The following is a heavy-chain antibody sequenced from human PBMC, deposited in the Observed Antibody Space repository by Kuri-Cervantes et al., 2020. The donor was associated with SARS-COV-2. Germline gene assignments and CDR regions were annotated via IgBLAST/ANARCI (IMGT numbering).Heavy chain of an antibody. CDR1: GFTFNSYG. J-gene: IGHJ5*02. Sequence: GESLKISCAASGFTFNSYGMHWVRQAPGKGLEWVAVISYDGSNKYYADSVKGRFTISRDNSKNTLYLQMNSLRAEDTAVYYCAKDSGSGFWSGYWSWGKLSGKHWFDPWGQGTLVTVSS. V-gene: IGHV3-30*18. D-gene: IGHD3-3*01. CDR2: ISYDGSNK. CDR3: AKDSGSGFWSGYWSWGKLSGKHWFDP.